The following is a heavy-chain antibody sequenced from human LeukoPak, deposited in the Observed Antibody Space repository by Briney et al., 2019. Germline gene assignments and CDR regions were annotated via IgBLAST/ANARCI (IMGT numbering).Heavy chain of an antibody. D-gene: IGHD3-10*02. J-gene: IGHJ4*02. V-gene: IGHV3-23*01. CDR2: LSGSGDIT. CDR3: ARGMFGVVHDY. CDR1: GFTFRNYA. Sequence: GGSLRLSCAASGFTFRNYAMSWVRQAPGKGLEWVSNLSGSGDITYYADSVKGRFTISRDNSKNTLFLEINSLRVEDTAVYYCARGMFGVVHDYWGQGTLVTVSS.